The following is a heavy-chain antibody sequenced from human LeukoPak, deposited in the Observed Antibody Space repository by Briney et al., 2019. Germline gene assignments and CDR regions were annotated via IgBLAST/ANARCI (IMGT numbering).Heavy chain of an antibody. Sequence: ETLSLTCTVSGGSISTYYWSWIRQPPGKGLEWIGYIYYSGSTNYNPSLKSRVTISVDTSKNQFSLKLSSVTAADTAVYYCAREHNDSSGYYYYFDYWGQGTLVTVSS. J-gene: IGHJ4*02. CDR1: GGSISTYY. CDR3: AREHNDSSGYYYYFDY. D-gene: IGHD3-22*01. CDR2: IYYSGST. V-gene: IGHV4-59*12.